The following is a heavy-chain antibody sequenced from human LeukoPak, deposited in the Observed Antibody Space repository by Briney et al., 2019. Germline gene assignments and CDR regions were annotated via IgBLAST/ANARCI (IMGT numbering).Heavy chain of an antibody. CDR2: IYYSGST. CDR3: ARDPKYSYGGGYFDY. D-gene: IGHD5-18*01. CDR1: DGSISSSSYY. J-gene: IGHJ4*02. V-gene: IGHV4-39*01. Sequence: PSETLSLTCTVSDGSISSSSYYWGWIRQPPGKGLEWIGSIYYSGSTYYNPSLKSRVTISVDTSKNQFSPKLSSVTAADTAVYYCARDPKYSYGGGYFDYWGQGTLVTVSS.